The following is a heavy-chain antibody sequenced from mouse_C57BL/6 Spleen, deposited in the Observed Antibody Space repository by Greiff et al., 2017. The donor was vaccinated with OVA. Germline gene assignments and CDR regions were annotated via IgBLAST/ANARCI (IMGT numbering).Heavy chain of an antibody. CDR1: GFTFSDYG. D-gene: IGHD2-1*01. CDR2: ISSGSSTI. Sequence: EVKLVESGGGLVKPGGSLKLSCAASGFTFSDYGMHWVRQAPEKGLEWVAYISSGSSTIYYADTVKGRFTISRDNAKNTLFLQMTSLKSEDTAMYYCALPLYGNQGYFEGWGTGATVTVSS. CDR3: ALPLYGNQGYFEG. J-gene: IGHJ1*03. V-gene: IGHV5-17*01.